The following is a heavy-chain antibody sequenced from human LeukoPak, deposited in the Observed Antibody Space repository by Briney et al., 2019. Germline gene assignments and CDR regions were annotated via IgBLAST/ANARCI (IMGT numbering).Heavy chain of an antibody. CDR2: ISSSSSTI. CDR1: GLTFSSYS. J-gene: IGHJ2*01. V-gene: IGHV3-48*01. CDR3: AKEGHYYDSSGYTRSVWYFDL. D-gene: IGHD3-22*01. Sequence: GGSLRLSCAASGLTFSSYSMNWVRQAPGKGLEWVSYISSSSSTIYYADSVKGRFTISRDNSKNTLYLQMNSLRAEDTAVYYCAKEGHYYDSSGYTRSVWYFDLWGRGTLVTVSS.